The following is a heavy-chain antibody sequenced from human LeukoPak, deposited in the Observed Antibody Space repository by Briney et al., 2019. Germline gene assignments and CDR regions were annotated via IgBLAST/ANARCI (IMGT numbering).Heavy chain of an antibody. CDR3: ARGDSSSSWLFNYYYYYGMDV. CDR2: MNPNSGNT. CDR1: GYTFTCYD. D-gene: IGHD6-13*01. J-gene: IGHJ6*02. Sequence: ASVKVSCKASGYTFTCYDINWVRQATGQGLEWMGWMNPNSGNTGYAQKFQGRVTMTRNTSISTAYMELSSLRSEDTAVYYCARGDSSSSWLFNYYYYYGMDVWGQGTTVTVSS. V-gene: IGHV1-8*01.